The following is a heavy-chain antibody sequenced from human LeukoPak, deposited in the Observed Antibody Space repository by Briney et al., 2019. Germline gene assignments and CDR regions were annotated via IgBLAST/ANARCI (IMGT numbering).Heavy chain of an antibody. J-gene: IGHJ5*02. D-gene: IGHD6-19*01. Sequence: GGSLRLSCAASGFTFSSYAMSWVRQAPGKGLEWVSAISGSGGSTYYADSVKGRFTISRDNSKNMLYLQMNSLRAEDTAVYYCAKDPRRIAVAAYNWFDPWGQGTLVTVSS. V-gene: IGHV3-23*01. CDR2: ISGSGGST. CDR3: AKDPRRIAVAAYNWFDP. CDR1: GFTFSSYA.